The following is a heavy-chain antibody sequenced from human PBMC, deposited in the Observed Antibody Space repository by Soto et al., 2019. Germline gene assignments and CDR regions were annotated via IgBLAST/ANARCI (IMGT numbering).Heavy chain of an antibody. CDR1: GGSISSSNW. CDR2: IYHSGST. Sequence: PSETLSRTCAVSGGSISSSNWWSWVRQPPGKGLEWIGEIYHSGSTNYNPSLKSRVTISVDKSKNQSSLKLSSVTAADTAVYYCARRWIQLWFGGNFDYGMDVWGQGTTVTVSS. CDR3: ARRWIQLWFGGNFDYGMDV. V-gene: IGHV4-4*02. J-gene: IGHJ6*02. D-gene: IGHD5-18*01.